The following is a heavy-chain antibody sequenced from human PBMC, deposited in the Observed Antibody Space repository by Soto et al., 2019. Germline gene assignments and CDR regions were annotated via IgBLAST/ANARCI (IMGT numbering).Heavy chain of an antibody. Sequence: SVKVSCKASGGTFSSYAISWVRQAPGQGLEWMGGIIPIFGTANYAQKFQGRVTITADESTSTAYMELSSLRSEDTAVYYCANRIYCTNGVCYTEDASYYYGMDVWGQGTTVTGS. CDR2: IIPIFGTA. J-gene: IGHJ6*02. V-gene: IGHV1-69*13. CDR3: ANRIYCTNGVCYTEDASYYYGMDV. D-gene: IGHD2-8*01. CDR1: GGTFSSYA.